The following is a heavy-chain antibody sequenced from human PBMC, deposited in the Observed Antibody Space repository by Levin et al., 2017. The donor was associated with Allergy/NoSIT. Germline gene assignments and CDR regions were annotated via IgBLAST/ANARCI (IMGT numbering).Heavy chain of an antibody. CDR3: ARVSQTVAAGIFDY. V-gene: IGHV3-11*01. D-gene: IGHD6-13*01. J-gene: IGHJ4*02. CDR2: ISNSATDL. Sequence: GGSLRLSCAASGFTFSDYFMSWIRQAPGKGPEWIAHISNSATDLYYADSVKGRFTVSRDNAKESLYLHLSSLRAEDTAVYYCARVSQTVAAGIFDYWGQGTLVTVSS. CDR1: GFTFSDYF.